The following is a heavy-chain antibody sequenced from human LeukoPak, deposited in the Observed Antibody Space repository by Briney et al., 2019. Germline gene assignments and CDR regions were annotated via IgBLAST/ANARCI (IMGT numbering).Heavy chain of an antibody. V-gene: IGHV4-31*03. D-gene: IGHD3-10*01. CDR1: GGSISSGGYY. CDR2: IYYSGST. Sequence: SETLSLTCTVSGGSISSGGYYWSWIRQHPGKGLEWIGYIYYSGSTYYNPSLKSRVTISVDTSKNQFSLKLSSVTAADTAVYYCARAGYYYGSGISATYPDNYYGMDAWGQGTTVTVSS. J-gene: IGHJ6*02. CDR3: ARAGYYYGSGISATYPDNYYGMDA.